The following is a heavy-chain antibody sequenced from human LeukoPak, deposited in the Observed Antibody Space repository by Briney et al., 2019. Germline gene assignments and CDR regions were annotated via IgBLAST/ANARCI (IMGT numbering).Heavy chain of an antibody. Sequence: ASVKVSCKASGYTFTKYGITWVRQAPGQGLEWTGWISTYNGNTNYAQKLEGRVNMTTDTSTSKAYMELRSLRYDDTDVYYCARVLLGGIAAAGTPFDIWGQGTMVTVSS. D-gene: IGHD6-13*01. V-gene: IGHV1-18*01. CDR3: ARVLLGGIAAAGTPFDI. J-gene: IGHJ3*02. CDR1: GYTFTKYG. CDR2: ISTYNGNT.